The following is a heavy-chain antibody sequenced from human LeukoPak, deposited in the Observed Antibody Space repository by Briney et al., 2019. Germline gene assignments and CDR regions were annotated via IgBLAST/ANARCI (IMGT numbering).Heavy chain of an antibody. CDR3: ARWAKTTASDYYYMDV. D-gene: IGHD4-17*01. CDR1: GGSFSGYY. V-gene: IGHV4-34*01. Sequence: SETLSLTCAVYGGSFSGYYWSWIRQPPGKGLEWIGEINHSGSTNYNPSLKSRVTISVDTSKNQFSLKLSSVTAADTAVYYCARWAKTTASDYYYMDVWGKGTTVTVSS. CDR2: INHSGST. J-gene: IGHJ6*03.